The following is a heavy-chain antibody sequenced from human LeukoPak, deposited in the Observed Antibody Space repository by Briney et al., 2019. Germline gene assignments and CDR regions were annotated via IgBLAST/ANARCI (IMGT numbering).Heavy chain of an antibody. CDR3: ARVSRYSSGWYGIGWFDP. CDR1: GGSISSSNW. Sequence: SGTLSLTCAVSGGSISSSNWWSWVRQPPGKGLEWIGEIYHSGSTNYNPSLKSRVTISVDKSKNQFSLKLSSVTAADTAVYYCARVSRYSSGWYGIGWFDPWGQGTLVTVSS. CDR2: IYHSGST. V-gene: IGHV4-4*02. D-gene: IGHD6-19*01. J-gene: IGHJ5*02.